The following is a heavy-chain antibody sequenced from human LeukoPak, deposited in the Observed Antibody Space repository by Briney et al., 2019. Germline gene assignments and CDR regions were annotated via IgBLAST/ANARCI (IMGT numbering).Heavy chain of an antibody. CDR3: AREGFCTEGVCLGKGYFDY. D-gene: IGHD2-8*01. J-gene: IGHJ4*02. V-gene: IGHV4-59*01. Sequence: KPSETLSLTCAVYGGSFNGYYWSWIRQPPGKGLEWIGYIYYSGNTKYNPSLKSRVTISVDTSKNQFSLRLSSVTAADTAVYYCAREGFCTEGVCLGKGYFDYWGQGILVTVSS. CDR2: IYYSGNT. CDR1: GGSFNGYY.